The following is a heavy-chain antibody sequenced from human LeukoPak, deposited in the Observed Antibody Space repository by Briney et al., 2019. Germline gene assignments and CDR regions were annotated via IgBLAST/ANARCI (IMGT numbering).Heavy chain of an antibody. V-gene: IGHV4-30-4*01. CDR2: IYSTGNT. CDR1: GGSISSGDRY. CDR3: ARDSYSYGYGGFDY. Sequence: SQTLSLTCTVSGGSISSGDRYWSWIRQSPGKGQEWIGYIYSTGNTYYNPSLKSRVIISVDTSKNQFSLELNSVTAADTAVYYCARDSYSYGYGGFDYWGQGILVTVSS. J-gene: IGHJ4*02. D-gene: IGHD5-18*01.